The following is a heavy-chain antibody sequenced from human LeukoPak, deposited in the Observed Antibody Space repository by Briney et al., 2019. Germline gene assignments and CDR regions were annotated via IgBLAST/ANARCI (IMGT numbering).Heavy chain of an antibody. CDR2: IIPIFGTA. Sequence: PVASVKVSCKASGGTFSSYAISWVRQAPGQGLEWMGGIIPIFGTANYAQKFQGRVTITADESTSTAYMELSSLRSEDTAVYYCTYQAVAGTSLDYWGQGTLVTVSS. V-gene: IGHV1-69*13. J-gene: IGHJ4*02. D-gene: IGHD6-19*01. CDR3: TYQAVAGTSLDY. CDR1: GGTFSSYA.